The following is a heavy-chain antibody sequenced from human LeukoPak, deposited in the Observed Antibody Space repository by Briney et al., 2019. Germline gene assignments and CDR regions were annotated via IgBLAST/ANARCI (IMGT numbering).Heavy chain of an antibody. V-gene: IGHV3-23*01. CDR2: ISESGGST. Sequence: PGGSLRLSCAASGFTFSGYIMTWARQAPGKGLEWVSGISESGGSTYYADSVKGRFTISRDNSKNTLYMQMNSLRAEDTAVYYCAKGGAYFSSSLTDWGQGTLVTVSS. CDR1: GFTFSGYI. CDR3: AKGGAYFSSSLTD. D-gene: IGHD6-6*01. J-gene: IGHJ4*02.